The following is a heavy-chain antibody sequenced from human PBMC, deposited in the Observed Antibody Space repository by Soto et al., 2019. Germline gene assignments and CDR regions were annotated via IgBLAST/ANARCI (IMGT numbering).Heavy chain of an antibody. J-gene: IGHJ4*02. CDR1: GGSISSSSYY. V-gene: IGHV4-39*01. D-gene: IGHD6-13*01. CDR3: ARHSRSFYYFDY. Sequence: PSETLSLTCTVSGGSISSSSYYWGWIRQPPGKGLEWIGSIYYSGSTYYNPSLKSRVTISVDTSKNQFSLRLSSVTAADTAVYYCARHSRSFYYFDYWGQGTLVTVSS. CDR2: IYYSGST.